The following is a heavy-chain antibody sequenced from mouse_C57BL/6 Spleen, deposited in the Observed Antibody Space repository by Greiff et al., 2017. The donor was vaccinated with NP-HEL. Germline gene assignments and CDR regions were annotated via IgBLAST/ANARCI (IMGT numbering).Heavy chain of an antibody. CDR3: ARGTTLMDY. Sequence: EVQLQQSGPELVKPGASVKISCKASGYTFTDYYMNWVKQSHGKSLEWIGDINPNNGGTSYNQKFKGKATLTVDKSSSTAYMELRSLTSEDSAVYYCARGTTLMDYWGQGTSVTVSS. D-gene: IGHD1-1*01. V-gene: IGHV1-26*01. CDR1: GYTFTDYY. J-gene: IGHJ4*01. CDR2: INPNNGGT.